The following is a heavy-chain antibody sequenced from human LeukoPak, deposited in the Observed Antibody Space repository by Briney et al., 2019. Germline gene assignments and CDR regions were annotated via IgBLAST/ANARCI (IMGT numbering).Heavy chain of an antibody. J-gene: IGHJ2*01. D-gene: IGHD2-21*02. V-gene: IGHV3-21*01. CDR1: GFTFSSYS. CDR2: ISSSSSYI. Sequence: GGSLRLSCASSGFTFSSYSMNWVRQALGKGLEWVSSISSSSSYIYYADSVKGRFTISRDNAKNSLYLQMNSLRAEDTAVYYCARGETVVVTALWYFDLWGRGTLVTVSS. CDR3: ARGETVVVTALWYFDL.